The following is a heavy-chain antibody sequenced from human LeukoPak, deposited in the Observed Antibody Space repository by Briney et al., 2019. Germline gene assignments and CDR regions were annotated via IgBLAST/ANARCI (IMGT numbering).Heavy chain of an antibody. CDR1: GFTFSNYG. Sequence: PGGSLRLSCAASGFTFSNYGMHWVRQAPGKGLEWVAVIWYDGSNNYYADSVKGRFTISRDNSKNTLYLQMNSLRAEDTAVYYCAKDLRVGPRKGDAFDIWGQATMVTVSS. D-gene: IGHD1-26*01. J-gene: IGHJ3*02. CDR2: IWYDGSNN. CDR3: AKDLRVGPRKGDAFDI. V-gene: IGHV3-33*06.